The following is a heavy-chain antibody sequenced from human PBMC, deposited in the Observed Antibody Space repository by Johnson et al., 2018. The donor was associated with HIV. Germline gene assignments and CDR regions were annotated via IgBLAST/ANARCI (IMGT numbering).Heavy chain of an antibody. CDR2: ISWNSGSI. Sequence: VQLVESGGGLVQPGRSLRLSCAASGFTFDDYAMHWVRQAPGKGLEWVSGISWNSGSIGYADSVKGRFTISRDNAKNSLYLQMNNLRVEDTAVYYCATDRYYNFWSGSGHAAFDIWGQGTMVTVSS. CDR3: ATDRYYNFWSGSGHAAFDI. D-gene: IGHD3-3*01. J-gene: IGHJ3*02. V-gene: IGHV3-9*01. CDR1: GFTFDDYA.